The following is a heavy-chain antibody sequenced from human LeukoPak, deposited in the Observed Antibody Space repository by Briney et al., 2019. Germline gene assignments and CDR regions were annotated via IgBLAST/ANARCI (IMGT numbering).Heavy chain of an antibody. CDR3: AKATHYDDSSGYNGVFEH. V-gene: IGHV3-23*01. CDR1: GFTIGSYA. D-gene: IGHD3-22*01. J-gene: IGHJ4*02. Sequence: GGSLRLSCAAYGFTIGSYAMSWVRQAPGKGLEWVAAITGTADSTYYAESVRGRFIISGDNSENTLNLQMDSLRAVDAAVYYCAKATHYDDSSGYNGVFEHWGQGALVTLSA. CDR2: ITGTADST.